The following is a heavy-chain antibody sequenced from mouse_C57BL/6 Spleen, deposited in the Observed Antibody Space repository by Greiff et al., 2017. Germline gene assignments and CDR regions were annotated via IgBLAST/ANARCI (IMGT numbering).Heavy chain of an antibody. V-gene: IGHV1-82*01. D-gene: IGHD2-4*01. CDR2: IYPGDGDT. J-gene: IGHJ1*03. Sequence: QVQLQQSGPELVKPGASVKISCKASRYAFSSSWMNWVKQRPGKGLEWIGRIYPGDGDTNYNGKFKGKATLTADKSSSTAYMQLSSLTSEDAAVYFCAMGVYYDYDAPDVWGTGTTVTVSS. CDR1: RYAFSSSW. CDR3: AMGVYYDYDAPDV.